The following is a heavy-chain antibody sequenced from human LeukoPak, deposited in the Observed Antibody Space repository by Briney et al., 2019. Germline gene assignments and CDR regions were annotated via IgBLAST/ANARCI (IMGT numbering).Heavy chain of an antibody. CDR1: GGSFSGYY. CDR2: INHSGST. D-gene: IGHD1/OR15-1a*01. CDR3: ARDILEHPFDY. V-gene: IGHV4-34*01. J-gene: IGHJ4*02. Sequence: SETLSLTCAVYGGSFSGYYWSWIRQPPGKGLEWIGEINHSGSTNYNPSLKSRVTISVDTSKNQFSLKLSSVTAADTAVYYCARDILEHPFDYWGQGILVTVSS.